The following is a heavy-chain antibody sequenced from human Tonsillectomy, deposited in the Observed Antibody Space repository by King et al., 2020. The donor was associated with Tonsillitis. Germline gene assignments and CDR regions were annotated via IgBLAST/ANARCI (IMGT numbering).Heavy chain of an antibody. CDR1: GFTFSSYA. Sequence: VQLVESGGGLVQPGGSLRLSCAASGFTFSSYAMSWVRQAPGKGLEWVSGITGSGDSTYYADSVKGRFTISRDNSKNTLYLQMNSLRVEDTAVYYCAKARGNFWSGYQYFDYWGQGTLVTVSS. CDR2: ITGSGDST. D-gene: IGHD3-3*01. CDR3: AKARGNFWSGYQYFDY. V-gene: IGHV3-23*04. J-gene: IGHJ4*02.